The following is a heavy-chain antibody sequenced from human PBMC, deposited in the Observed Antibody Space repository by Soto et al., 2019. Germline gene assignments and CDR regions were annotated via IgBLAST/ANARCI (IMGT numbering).Heavy chain of an antibody. V-gene: IGHV3-30-3*01. CDR1: GFTFSSYA. J-gene: IGHJ6*02. CDR2: ISYDGSNK. Sequence: QVQLVESGGGVVQPGRSLRLSCAASGFTFSSYAMHWVRQAPGKGLEWVAVISYDGSNKYYADSVKGRFTISRDNSKNTLYLQMNRLRAEDTAVYYCARDRTRYGMDVWGQGTTVTVSS. CDR3: ARDRTRYGMDV.